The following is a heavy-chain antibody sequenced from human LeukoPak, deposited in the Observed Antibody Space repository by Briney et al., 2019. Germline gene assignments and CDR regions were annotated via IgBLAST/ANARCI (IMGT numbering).Heavy chain of an antibody. CDR3: ARDGITCTRDY. CDR1: GFIFGDFW. V-gene: IGHV3-7*01. CDR2: INENGRET. D-gene: IGHD1-7*01. Sequence: GGSLRLSCAASGFIFGDFWMVWVGQAPGKGLEGVASINENGRETYYAASVTGRFTISRDTAKNSVYLQMSALRAEDTAVYYCARDGITCTRDYWGQGALVTVSS. J-gene: IGHJ4*02.